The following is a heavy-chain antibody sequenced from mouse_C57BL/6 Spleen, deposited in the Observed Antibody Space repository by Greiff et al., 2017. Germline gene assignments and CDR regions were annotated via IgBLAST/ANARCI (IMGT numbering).Heavy chain of an antibody. CDR1: GFNIKDDY. D-gene: IGHD1-1*01. V-gene: IGHV14-4*01. CDR2: IDPENGDT. Sequence: VQLQQSGAELVRPGASVKLSCTASGFNIKDDYMPWVKQRPEQGLEWIGWIDPENGDTEYASKFQGKATITADTSSNTAYLQLSSLTSEDTAVYYCTRLSYGRSYRFGDWGQGALVTV. J-gene: IGHJ3*02. CDR3: TRLSYGRSYRFGD.